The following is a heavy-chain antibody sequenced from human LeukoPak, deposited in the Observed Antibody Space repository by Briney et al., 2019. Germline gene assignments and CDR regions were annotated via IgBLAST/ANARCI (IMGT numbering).Heavy chain of an antibody. CDR1: GYTFTTYG. J-gene: IGHJ3*02. CDR2: ISAYNGNT. V-gene: IGHV1-18*01. CDR3: AILQVGSNDAFDK. Sequence: GASVKVSCKTSGYTFTTYGIDWVRQAPGQGLEWMGWISAYNGNTKYAQKFQGRVTVTTDTSTRTAYMELTSLRSDDTAVYYCAILQVGSNDAFDKRGQGTMMTVSS. D-gene: IGHD1-1*01.